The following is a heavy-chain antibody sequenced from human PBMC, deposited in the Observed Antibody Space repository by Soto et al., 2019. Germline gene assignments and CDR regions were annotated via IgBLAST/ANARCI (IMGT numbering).Heavy chain of an antibody. Sequence: QVQLVQSGAEVKRPGSSVKLSCKASGGTFTYYGISWVRQAPGQGLEWMGGIIPIIGPATYAQKFQGRVRLTGDQSTSTAYMELSSLGSEDTALYYCARDLGTTIAGPTSRETYGWLDPWGQGTLVTVSS. D-gene: IGHD3-22*01. J-gene: IGHJ5*02. CDR1: GGTFTYYG. CDR3: ARDLGTTIAGPTSRETYGWLDP. CDR2: IIPIIGPA. V-gene: IGHV1-69*01.